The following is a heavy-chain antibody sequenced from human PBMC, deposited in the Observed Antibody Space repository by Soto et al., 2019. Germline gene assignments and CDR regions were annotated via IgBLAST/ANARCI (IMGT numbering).Heavy chain of an antibody. V-gene: IGHV3-15*07. J-gene: IGHJ3*02. CDR3: TTGDMVRGVPDAFDI. D-gene: IGHD3-10*01. CDR2: IKSKTDGGTT. Sequence: VQLVESGGGLVKPGGSLRLSCAASGFTFSNAWMNWVRQAPGKGLEWVGRIKSKTDGGTTDYAAPVKGRFTISRDDSKNTLYLQMNSLKTEDTAVYYCTTGDMVRGVPDAFDIWGQGTMVTVSS. CDR1: GFTFSNAW.